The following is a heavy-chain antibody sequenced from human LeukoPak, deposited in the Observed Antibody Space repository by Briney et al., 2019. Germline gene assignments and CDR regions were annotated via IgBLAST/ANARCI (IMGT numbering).Heavy chain of an antibody. D-gene: IGHD6-13*01. CDR2: IKQDGSEK. CDR3: ARALYASSSWHTFDI. Sequence: GGSLRLSCAASGFTFSSYWMSWVRQAPGNGLEWVANIKQDGSEKYYVDSVKGRFTISRDNAKNSLHLQMNSLRAEDTASYYCARALYASSSWHTFDIWGQGTMVTVSS. V-gene: IGHV3-7*03. J-gene: IGHJ3*02. CDR1: GFTFSSYW.